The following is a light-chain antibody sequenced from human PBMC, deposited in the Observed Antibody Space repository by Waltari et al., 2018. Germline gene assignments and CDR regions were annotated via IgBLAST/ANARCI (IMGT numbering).Light chain of an antibody. V-gene: IGKV1-39*01. CDR3: QHSYTTPLT. CDR2: AAS. CDR1: QAISIY. Sequence: DIQMTQSPSSLSASVGDSVIITCRASQAISIYLNWYQQKPGQAPHLLIYAASTLQRGIPARFSGSGSGTHFTLTSSSLQPEDFATYYCQHSYTTPLTFGGGTKVEI. J-gene: IGKJ4*01.